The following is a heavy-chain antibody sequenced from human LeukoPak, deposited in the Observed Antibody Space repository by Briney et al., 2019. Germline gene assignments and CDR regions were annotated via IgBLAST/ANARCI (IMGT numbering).Heavy chain of an antibody. D-gene: IGHD2-15*01. CDR3: ARGRVAYSAYYFDY. CDR1: GDSITNYF. J-gene: IGHJ4*02. CDR2: IYYTGNT. Sequence: SETLSLTCTVSGDSITNYFWSWIRQPPGKGLEWIGYIYYTGNTNYKPSLKSRVTISVDTSTNQFSLRLRSVSAADTAVYYCARGRVAYSAYYFDYCARGTLVTVSS. V-gene: IGHV4-59*01.